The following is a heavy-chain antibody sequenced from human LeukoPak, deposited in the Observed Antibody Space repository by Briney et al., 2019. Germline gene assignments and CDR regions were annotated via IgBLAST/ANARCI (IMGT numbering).Heavy chain of an antibody. V-gene: IGHV1-18*01. CDR2: ISAYNGNT. Sequence: ASVKVSCKASGYTFTSYGISWVRQAPGQGLEWMGWISAYNGNTNYAQKLQGRVTMTTHTSTSTAYMELRSLRSDDTAVYYCARGWVCSGSGSYCPFYYYYYYMDVWGKGTTVTVSS. CDR1: GYTFTSYG. D-gene: IGHD3-10*01. CDR3: ARGWVCSGSGSYCPFYYYYYYMDV. J-gene: IGHJ6*03.